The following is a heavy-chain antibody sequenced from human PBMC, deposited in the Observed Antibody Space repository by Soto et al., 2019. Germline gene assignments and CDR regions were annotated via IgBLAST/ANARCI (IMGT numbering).Heavy chain of an antibody. Sequence: SETLSLTCTVSGGSISGGGYYWSWIRQHPGKGLEWIGYIYYSGSTYYNPSLKSRVTISVDTSKNQFSLKLSSVTAADTAVYYCALRLGDPGRLYFDYWGQGTLVTVSS. D-gene: IGHD3-16*01. CDR3: ALRLGDPGRLYFDY. J-gene: IGHJ4*02. CDR2: IYYSGST. V-gene: IGHV4-31*03. CDR1: GGSISGGGYY.